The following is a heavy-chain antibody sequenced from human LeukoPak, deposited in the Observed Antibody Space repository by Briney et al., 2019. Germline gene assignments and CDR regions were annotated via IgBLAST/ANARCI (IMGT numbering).Heavy chain of an antibody. V-gene: IGHV3-53*01. J-gene: IGHJ2*01. Sequence: GGSLRLSCAASGFTDSSSFMSWVRQVPGKGLEWVSVVYRGGGADYADSVKGRFAISTDNSKNTLYLQMNSLRAEDTAVYHCARSQGGTMSLRHFDLWGRGTLVTVSS. D-gene: IGHD3-22*01. CDR1: GFTDSSSF. CDR2: VYRGGGA. CDR3: ARSQGGTMSLRHFDL.